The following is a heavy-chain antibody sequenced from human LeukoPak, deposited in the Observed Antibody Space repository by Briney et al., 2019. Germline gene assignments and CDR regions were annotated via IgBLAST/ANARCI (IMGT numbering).Heavy chain of an antibody. V-gene: IGHV4-4*07. J-gene: IGHJ4*02. D-gene: IGHD1-14*01. CDR3: ARDAFGIPSSHFDY. CDR2: FYTNGRT. Sequence: PSETLSLTCTVSGGSISSYYWSWIRQPAGKGLEWIGRFYTNGRTNYNPSLKSRVTLSVDTSKNQFSLKLSSVTAADTAVYYCARDAFGIPSSHFDYWGQGTLVTVSS. CDR1: GGSISSYY.